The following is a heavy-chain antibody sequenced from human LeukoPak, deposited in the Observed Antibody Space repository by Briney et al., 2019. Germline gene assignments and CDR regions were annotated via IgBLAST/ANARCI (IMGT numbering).Heavy chain of an antibody. V-gene: IGHV4-34*01. CDR3: ARGFVSVSGTPGPLRY. Sequence: SETLSLTCAVYGGSFSGYYWSWIRQPPGKGLEWIGEINHSGSTNYNPSLKSRVTISVDTSKNQFSLKLNSVTAADTAVYYCARGFVSVSGTPGPLRYWGQGTLVTVSS. D-gene: IGHD6-19*01. CDR2: INHSGST. J-gene: IGHJ4*02. CDR1: GGSFSGYY.